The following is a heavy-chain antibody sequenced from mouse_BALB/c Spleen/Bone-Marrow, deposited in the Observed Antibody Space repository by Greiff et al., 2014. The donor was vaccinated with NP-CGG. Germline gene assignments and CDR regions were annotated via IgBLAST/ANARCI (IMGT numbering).Heavy chain of an antibody. CDR2: IYPGTGST. Sequence: VQLQQSGPELVKPGASVKMSCKASGYTFTDYVIGWGKQRTGQVLEWIGEIYPGTGSTYYDENFRGKATLTEDKSYNTVYMQLTSLTSGDSAVYFCARYDVPAWFAYWGQGTLVTVSA. CDR3: ARYDVPAWFAY. D-gene: IGHD2-14*01. J-gene: IGHJ3*01. CDR1: GYTFTDYV. V-gene: IGHV1-83*01.